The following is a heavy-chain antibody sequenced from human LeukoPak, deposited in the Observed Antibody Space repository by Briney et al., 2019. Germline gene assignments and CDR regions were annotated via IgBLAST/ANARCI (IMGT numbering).Heavy chain of an antibody. V-gene: IGHV3-30-3*01. Sequence: PGGSLRLSCAASGFTFSSYAMHWVRQAPGKGLEWVAVISYDGSNKYYADSVKGRFTISRDNSKNTLYLQMNSLRAEDTAVYYCARSGWRLGELSLSSSHWFDPWGQGTLVTVSS. D-gene: IGHD3-16*02. CDR3: ARSGWRLGELSLSSSHWFDP. CDR1: GFTFSSYA. J-gene: IGHJ5*02. CDR2: ISYDGSNK.